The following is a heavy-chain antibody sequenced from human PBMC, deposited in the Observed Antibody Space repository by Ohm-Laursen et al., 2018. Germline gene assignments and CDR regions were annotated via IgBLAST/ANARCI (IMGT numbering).Heavy chain of an antibody. J-gene: IGHJ6*02. CDR2: ISWNSGSI. CDR3: AKERGYGSGPAYGMDV. D-gene: IGHD3-10*01. V-gene: IGHV3-9*01. Sequence: SLRLSCAASGFTFDDYAMHWVRQAPGKGLEWVSGISWNSGSIGYADSVKGRFTISRDNAKNSLYLQMNSLRAEDTALYYCAKERGYGSGPAYGMDVWGQGTTVTGSS. CDR1: GFTFDDYA.